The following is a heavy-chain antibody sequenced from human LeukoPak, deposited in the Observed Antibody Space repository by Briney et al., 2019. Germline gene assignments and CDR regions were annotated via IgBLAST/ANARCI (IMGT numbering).Heavy chain of an antibody. CDR3: ARISIAVAGTIDY. Sequence: ASVKVSCKASGYTFTGYYMHWVRQAPGQGLEWMGLINPSGVSTSYAQKFQGRVTLTRDTFPRTVYMELSRPRSQGTRPYFSARISIAVAGTIDYWGQGTLVSVSS. V-gene: IGHV1-46*03. CDR2: INPSGVST. D-gene: IGHD6-19*01. CDR1: GYTFTGYY. J-gene: IGHJ4*02.